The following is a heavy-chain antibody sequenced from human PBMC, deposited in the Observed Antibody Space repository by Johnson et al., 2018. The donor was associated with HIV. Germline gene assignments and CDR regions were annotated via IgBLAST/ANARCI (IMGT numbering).Heavy chain of an antibody. Sequence: QVQLVESGGGVVQPGGSLRLSCAASGFTFSSYGMHWVRQAPGKGLEWVAFIRYDGSNKYFADSLKGRFTISRDNSKNTLYLQMNSLRAEDTAVYYCAKDLVVVTARGAFDIWGQGTMVTVSS. CDR3: AKDLVVVTARGAFDI. CDR1: GFTFSSYG. V-gene: IGHV3-30*02. J-gene: IGHJ3*02. D-gene: IGHD2-21*02. CDR2: IRYDGSNK.